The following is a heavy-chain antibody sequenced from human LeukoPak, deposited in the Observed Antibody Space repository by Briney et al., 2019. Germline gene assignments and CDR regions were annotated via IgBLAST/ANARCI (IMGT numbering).Heavy chain of an antibody. CDR2: INTNSGNT. CDR1: GYTFTTYD. V-gene: IGHV1-8*03. J-gene: IGHJ3*02. Sequence: EATVKVSCKASGYTFTTYDINWVRQATGQGLEWMGWINTNSGNTDYAQKFQGRVTITRSVSISTAYMELNSLRSEDTAVYYCVRRSGSGRNPFHIWGQGTIVTVSS. CDR3: VRRSGSGRNPFHI. D-gene: IGHD3-10*01.